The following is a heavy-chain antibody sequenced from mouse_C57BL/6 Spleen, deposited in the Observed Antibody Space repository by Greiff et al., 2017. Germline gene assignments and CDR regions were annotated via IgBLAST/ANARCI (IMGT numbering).Heavy chain of an antibody. J-gene: IGHJ2*01. V-gene: IGHV1-69*01. Sequence: VQLQQPGAELVMPGASVKLSCKASGYTFTSYWMHWVKQRPGQGLEWIGEIDPSDSYTNYNQKFKGKSTLTVDTSSSTAYMQLRSLTSEDSAVYYCARGGDSSGFYYFDYWGQGTTLTVSS. CDR3: ARGGDSSGFYYFDY. D-gene: IGHD3-2*02. CDR1: GYTFTSYW. CDR2: IDPSDSYT.